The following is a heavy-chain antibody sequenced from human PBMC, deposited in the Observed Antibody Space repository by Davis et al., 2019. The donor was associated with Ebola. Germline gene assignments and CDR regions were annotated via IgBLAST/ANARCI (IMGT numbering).Heavy chain of an antibody. CDR1: GGSISSTTHF. V-gene: IGHV4-39*01. CDR3: ASRPITLVRDGAFDV. D-gene: IGHD3-10*01. CDR2: ITNTGST. J-gene: IGHJ3*01. Sequence: SETLSLTCTVSGGSISSTTHFWRWIRQPPGKGLEWIGGITNTGSTYYNPSLESRVTISVDTSKNQFSLKLTSLTAADTAVYYCASRPITLVRDGAFDVWGQGTMVSVSS.